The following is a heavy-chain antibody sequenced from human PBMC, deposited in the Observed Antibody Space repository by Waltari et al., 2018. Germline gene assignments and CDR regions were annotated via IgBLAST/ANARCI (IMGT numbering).Heavy chain of an antibody. Sequence: QVQLQESGPGLVKPSETLSLTCTVSGGSISSHYWSWIRQPPGKGLEWIGYIYYSGRTNNNPSLKSRVTISVDTSKNQFSLKLSSVTAADTAVDYCASEYSSSSFRGYFDYWGQGTLVTVSS. J-gene: IGHJ4*02. CDR3: ASEYSSSSFRGYFDY. D-gene: IGHD6-6*01. CDR1: GGSISSHY. CDR2: IYYSGRT. V-gene: IGHV4-59*11.